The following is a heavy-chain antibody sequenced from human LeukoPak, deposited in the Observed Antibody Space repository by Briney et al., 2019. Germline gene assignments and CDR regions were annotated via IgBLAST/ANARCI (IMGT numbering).Heavy chain of an antibody. Sequence: PGGSLRLSCAASGFTLSNYWLYWVRQAPGKGLVWVSRINTDGSSTTYADSVKGRFSISRDNAKNTLYLQMNSLRAEDTAVYYCARDNTYVPDYWGQGTLVTVSS. D-gene: IGHD3-16*01. CDR2: INTDGSST. CDR3: ARDNTYVPDY. CDR1: GFTLSNYW. J-gene: IGHJ4*02. V-gene: IGHV3-74*01.